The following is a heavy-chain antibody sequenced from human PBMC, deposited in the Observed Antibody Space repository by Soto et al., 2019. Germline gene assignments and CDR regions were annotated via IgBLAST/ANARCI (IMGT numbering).Heavy chain of an antibody. CDR2: INPNSGGT. CDR3: ARERAGYSSSWYGAAFDI. CDR1: GYTFTGYY. V-gene: IGHV1-2*04. D-gene: IGHD6-13*01. Sequence: EASVKVSCKASGYTFTGYYMYWVRQAPGQGLEWMGWINPNSGGTNYAQKFQGWVTMTRDTSISTAYMELSRLRSDDTAVYYCARERAGYSSSWYGAAFDIWGQGTMVTVS. J-gene: IGHJ3*02.